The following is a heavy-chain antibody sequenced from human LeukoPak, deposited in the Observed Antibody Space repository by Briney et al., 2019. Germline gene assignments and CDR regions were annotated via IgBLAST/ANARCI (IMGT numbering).Heavy chain of an antibody. J-gene: IGHJ3*01. V-gene: IGHV3-23*01. CDR1: GFTFSSYA. Sequence: PGGSLRLSCVASGFTFSSYAMSWFRQAPGKGLEWVSTISGSGDTTYYADSVKGRFTISRDNSKNSLYLQMNSLRVEDTALYYCAKLVGGLAFDLWGQGTVVTVSS. D-gene: IGHD1-26*01. CDR2: ISGSGDTT. CDR3: AKLVGGLAFDL.